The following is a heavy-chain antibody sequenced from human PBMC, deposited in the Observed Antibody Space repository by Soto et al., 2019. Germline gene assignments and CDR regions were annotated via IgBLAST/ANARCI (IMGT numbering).Heavy chain of an antibody. Sequence: EVQLVESGGGLVQPGGSLRLSCAASGFSFSSYAMHWVRQAPGKGLEYVSAITSNGGSTYYADSVKGRFSISRDNSNNTLYLQMGSLRAEDTAVYYCASLRFGYWGQGTLVTVSS. J-gene: IGHJ4*02. CDR3: ASLRFGY. CDR1: GFSFSSYA. V-gene: IGHV3-64*07. D-gene: IGHD3-10*01. CDR2: ITSNGGST.